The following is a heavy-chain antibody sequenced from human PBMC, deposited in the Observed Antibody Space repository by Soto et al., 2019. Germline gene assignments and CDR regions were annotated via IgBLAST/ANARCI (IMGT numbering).Heavy chain of an antibody. CDR2: IIPIFGTA. CDR3: ARDPIYYYGSGSYYQYFDY. Sequence: QVQLVQSGAEVKKPGSSVKVSCKASGGTFSSYAISWVRQAPGQGLEWIGGIIPIFGTANYAQKFQGRVTITADESTSTAYMELSSLRSEDTAVYYCARDPIYYYGSGSYYQYFDYWGQGTLVTVSS. D-gene: IGHD3-10*01. J-gene: IGHJ4*02. V-gene: IGHV1-69*01. CDR1: GGTFSSYA.